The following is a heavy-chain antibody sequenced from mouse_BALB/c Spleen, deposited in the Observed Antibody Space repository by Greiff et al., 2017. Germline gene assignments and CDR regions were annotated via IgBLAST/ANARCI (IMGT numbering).Heavy chain of an antibody. CDR1: GFTFSDYS. J-gene: IGHJ4*01. D-gene: IGHD2-3*01. CDR3: ARGWFSYAMDY. CDR2: ISNGGSYT. V-gene: IGHV5-4*02. Sequence: EVHVVESGGGLVKPGGSLKLSCAASGFTFSDYSMSWVRQTPEKRLEWVATISNGGSYTYYPDSVKGRFTISRDNAKNNLYLQMSSLKSEDTAMYYCARGWFSYAMDYWGQGTSVTVSS.